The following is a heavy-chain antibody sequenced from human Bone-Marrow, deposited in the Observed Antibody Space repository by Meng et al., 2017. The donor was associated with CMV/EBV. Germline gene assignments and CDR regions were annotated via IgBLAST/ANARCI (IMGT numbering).Heavy chain of an antibody. CDR1: GYTFTGYY. CDR3: ARVGDSYDSDWFDP. Sequence: ASVKVSCKASGYTFTGYYMHWVRQAPGQGLEWMGWINPNSGGTNYAQKFQGRVTMTRDTSISKAYMELSRLRSDDTAVYYCARVGDSYDSDWFDPWGQGTLVTVSS. CDR2: INPNSGGT. J-gene: IGHJ5*02. D-gene: IGHD5-18*01. V-gene: IGHV1-2*02.